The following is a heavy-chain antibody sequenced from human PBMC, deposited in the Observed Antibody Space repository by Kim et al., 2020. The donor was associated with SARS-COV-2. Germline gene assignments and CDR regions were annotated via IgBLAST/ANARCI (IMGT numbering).Heavy chain of an antibody. CDR1: GFTFSSYA. Sequence: GGSLRLSCAASGFTFSSYAMHWVRQAPGKGLEWVAVISYDGSNKYYADSVKGRFTISRDNSKNTLYLQMNNLRAEDTAVYYCARDRKYYDILTGYYFAGSTNYYYYYGMDVWGQGTTVTVSS. J-gene: IGHJ6*02. D-gene: IGHD3-9*01. V-gene: IGHV3-30*04. CDR3: ARDRKYYDILTGYYFAGSTNYYYYYGMDV. CDR2: ISYDGSNK.